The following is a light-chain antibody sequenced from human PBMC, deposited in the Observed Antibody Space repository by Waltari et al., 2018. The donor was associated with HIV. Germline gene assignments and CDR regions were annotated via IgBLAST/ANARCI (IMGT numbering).Light chain of an antibody. CDR1: RTFLDNRNY. V-gene: IGKV4-1*01. J-gene: IGKJ4*01. CDR2: WAS. CDR3: QQYYTLRST. Sequence: DIVMTQSPDSLAVSLGARATVTCTSSRTFLDNRNYLAWYQQKPGQAPKVLIYWASTRAFGVPDRFSGSGSGTDFSLTISRVQADDVAIYYCQQYYTLRSTFGGGTKIEI.